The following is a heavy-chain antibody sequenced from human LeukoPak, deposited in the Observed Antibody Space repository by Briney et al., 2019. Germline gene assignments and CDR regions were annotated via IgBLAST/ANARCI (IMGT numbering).Heavy chain of an antibody. J-gene: IGHJ6*03. CDR1: GFTFSSYA. CDR3: ASDGERRLEPPTYYYYYYYMDV. D-gene: IGHD1-1*01. Sequence: GGSLRLSCAASGFTFSSYAMHWVRQAPGKGLEYVSAISSNGGSTYYANSVKGRFTISRDNSKNTLYLQMGSLRAEDMAVYYCASDGERRLEPPTYYYYYYYMDVWGKGTTVTVSS. V-gene: IGHV3-64*01. CDR2: ISSNGGST.